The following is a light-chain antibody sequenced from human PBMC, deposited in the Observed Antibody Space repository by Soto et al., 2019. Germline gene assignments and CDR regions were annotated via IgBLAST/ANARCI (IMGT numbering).Light chain of an antibody. CDR3: SSYTSSTTLV. Sequence: QSALTQPASVSGSPGQSITISCTGTSSDVGGYNYVSWYQQHPGKAPKLMIYEVSNRPSGVSNRCSGSKSGNTASLTISGLQAEDEGDYHCSSYTSSTTLVFGGGTKLTVL. CDR1: SSDVGGYNY. J-gene: IGLJ2*01. CDR2: EVS. V-gene: IGLV2-14*01.